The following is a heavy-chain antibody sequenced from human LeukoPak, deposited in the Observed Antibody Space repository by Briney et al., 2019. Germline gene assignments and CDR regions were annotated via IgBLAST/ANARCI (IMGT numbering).Heavy chain of an antibody. CDR2: ISGSGEAI. D-gene: IGHD2-15*01. J-gene: IGHJ4*02. CDR3: ARTYGSGSLDY. V-gene: IGHV3-48*01. Sequence: GGSLRLSCAASGFSFTTHNMNWVRQAPGKGLEWISYISGSGEAISYADSVQGRFTISRDNAKNSLQMNTLRAEDTAVYYCARTYGSGSLDYGGQGTLVTVPS. CDR1: GFSFTTHN.